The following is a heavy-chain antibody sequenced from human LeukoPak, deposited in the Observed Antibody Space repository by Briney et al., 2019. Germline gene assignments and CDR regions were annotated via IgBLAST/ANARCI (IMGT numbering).Heavy chain of an antibody. V-gene: IGHV3-30*03. CDR3: SRDPRGIALAGTYDY. D-gene: IGHD6-19*01. Sequence: GTSLRLSCAASGFSFSSFGMHCVRQAPGKGLEWVAVISYDGNKKYYGDSVKGRFTISRDNSMNTLYLKMNSLRADDTAVYYCSRDPRGIALAGTYDYWGQGILVTVSS. CDR2: ISYDGNKK. CDR1: GFSFSSFG. J-gene: IGHJ4*02.